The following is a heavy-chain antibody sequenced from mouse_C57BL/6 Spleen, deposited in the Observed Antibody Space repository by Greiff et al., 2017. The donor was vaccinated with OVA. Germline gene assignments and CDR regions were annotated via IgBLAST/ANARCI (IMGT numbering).Heavy chain of an antibody. CDR2: INPNNGGT. CDR1: GYTFTDYY. Sequence: VQLQQSGPELVKPGASVKISCKASGYTFTDYYMNWVKQSHGKSLEWIGDINPNNGGTSYNQKFKGKATLTVDKSSSTAYMALRSLTSEDSAVYYCATTVVARAMDYWGQGTSVTVSS. V-gene: IGHV1-26*01. D-gene: IGHD1-1*01. J-gene: IGHJ4*01. CDR3: ATTVVARAMDY.